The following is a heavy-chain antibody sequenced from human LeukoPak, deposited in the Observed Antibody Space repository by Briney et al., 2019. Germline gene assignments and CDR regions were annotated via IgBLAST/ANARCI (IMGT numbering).Heavy chain of an antibody. CDR3: TTERASNYYDSSGYGAFDI. CDR2: IKSKTDGGTT. Sequence: GGSLRLSCAASGFTFSNAWMSWVRQAPGKGLEWVGRIKSKTDGGTTDYAAPVKGRFTISRDDSKNTLHLQMNSLKTEDTAVYYCTTERASNYYDSSGYGAFDIWGQGTMVTVSS. D-gene: IGHD3-22*01. V-gene: IGHV3-15*01. CDR1: GFTFSNAW. J-gene: IGHJ3*02.